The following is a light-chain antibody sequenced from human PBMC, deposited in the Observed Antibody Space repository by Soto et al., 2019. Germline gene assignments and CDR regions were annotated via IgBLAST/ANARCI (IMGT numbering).Light chain of an antibody. V-gene: IGKV3D-20*01. CDR3: QQYGSSPS. Sequence: ENVLTQSPATLSLSPGERATLSCGASQSVPRDYLAWYQQKPGLAPRLLIYDASTRAIGIPDRFSGSGSGTDFTLTISRLEPEDFAVYYCQQYGSSPSFGGGTKVEIK. CDR2: DAS. CDR1: QSVPRDY. J-gene: IGKJ4*01.